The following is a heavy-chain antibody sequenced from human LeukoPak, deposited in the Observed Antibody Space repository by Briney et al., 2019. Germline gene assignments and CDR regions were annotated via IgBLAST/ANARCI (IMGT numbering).Heavy chain of an antibody. CDR1: GGSISSSNW. CDR2: IYHSGST. J-gene: IGHJ4*02. V-gene: IGHV4-4*02. Sequence: SETLSLTCAVSGGSISSSNWWSWVRQPPGKGLEWIGEIYHSGSTNYNPSLKSRVTISVDKSKNQFSLKLSSVTAADTAVYYCARASAVRGVILRNFDYWGQGTLVTVSS. D-gene: IGHD3-10*01. CDR3: ARASAVRGVILRNFDY.